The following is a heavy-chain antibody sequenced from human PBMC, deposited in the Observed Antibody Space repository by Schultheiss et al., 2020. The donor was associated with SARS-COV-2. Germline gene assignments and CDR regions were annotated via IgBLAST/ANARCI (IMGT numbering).Heavy chain of an antibody. Sequence: SETLSLTCAVYGGSFSGYYWSWIRQPPGKGLEWIGEINHSGSTNYNPSLKSRVTISVDTSKNQFSLKLSSVTAADTAVYYCALSLGDGFDYWGQGTLVTVSS. D-gene: IGHD3-10*01. CDR2: INHSGST. V-gene: IGHV4-34*01. J-gene: IGHJ4*02. CDR3: ALSLGDGFDY. CDR1: GGSFSGYY.